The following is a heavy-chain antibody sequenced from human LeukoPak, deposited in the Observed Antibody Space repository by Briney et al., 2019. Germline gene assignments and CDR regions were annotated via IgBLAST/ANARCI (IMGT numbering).Heavy chain of an antibody. Sequence: SETLSLTCTVSGGSISSYYWSWIRQPPGKGLEWIGYIYYSGSTNYNPSLKSRVTISVDTSKKQFSLKLSSVTAAETAVYYCARGAPSQLWLHWFDPWGQGTLVTVSS. V-gene: IGHV4-59*01. J-gene: IGHJ5*02. CDR2: IYYSGST. D-gene: IGHD5-18*01. CDR3: ARGAPSQLWLHWFDP. CDR1: GGSISSYY.